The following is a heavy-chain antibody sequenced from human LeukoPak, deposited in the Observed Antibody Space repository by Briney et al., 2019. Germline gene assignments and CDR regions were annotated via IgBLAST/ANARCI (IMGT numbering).Heavy chain of an antibody. CDR2: IIPIFGTA. CDR3: AKEAGTSDCSSTSCRYNYYYYYYMDV. Sequence: ASVKVSCKASGGTFSSYAISWVRQAPGQGLEWMGGIIPIFGTANYAQKFQGRVTITADESTSTAYMELSRLRSEDTAVYYCAKEAGTSDCSSTSCRYNYYYYYYMDVWGKGTTVTVSS. J-gene: IGHJ6*03. V-gene: IGHV1-69*13. CDR1: GGTFSSYA. D-gene: IGHD2-2*01.